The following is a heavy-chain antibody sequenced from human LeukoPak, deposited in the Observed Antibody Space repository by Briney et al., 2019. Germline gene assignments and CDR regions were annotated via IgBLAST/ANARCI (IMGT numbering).Heavy chain of an antibody. V-gene: IGHV1-18*01. CDR2: ISAYNGNT. D-gene: IGHD6-19*01. CDR3: ARDGVYSSGWYSIYYFDY. J-gene: IGHJ4*02. Sequence: ASVKVSCKASGYTFTSYGISWVRQAPGQGLEWMGWISAYNGNTNYAQKLQGRVTMTTDTSTSTAYMELRSLRSDDTAVYYCARDGVYSSGWYSIYYFDYWGQGTLVTVSS. CDR1: GYTFTSYG.